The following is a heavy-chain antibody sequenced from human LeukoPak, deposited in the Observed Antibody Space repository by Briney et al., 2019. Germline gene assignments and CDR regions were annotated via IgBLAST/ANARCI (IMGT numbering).Heavy chain of an antibody. Sequence: GGSLRLSCAASGFTFDDDAMHWVRQAPGKGLEWVSGISWNSGIIGYADSVKGRFTISRDNAKNSLYLQMNTLRAEDTALYYCAKDIGVVTAIGGFDYWGQGTLVTVSS. CDR1: GFTFDDDA. V-gene: IGHV3-9*01. J-gene: IGHJ4*02. CDR2: ISWNSGII. CDR3: AKDIGVVTAIGGFDY. D-gene: IGHD2-21*02.